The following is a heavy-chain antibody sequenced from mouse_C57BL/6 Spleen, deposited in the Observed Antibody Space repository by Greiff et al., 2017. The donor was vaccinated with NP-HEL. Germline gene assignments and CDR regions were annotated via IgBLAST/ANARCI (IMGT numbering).Heavy chain of an antibody. CDR1: GYTFTSYW. CDR3: ARDYGSPHYFDD. V-gene: IGHV1-50*01. D-gene: IGHD1-1*01. CDR2: IDPSDSYT. Sequence: QVQLQQPGAELVKPGASVKLSCKASGYTFTSYWMQWVKQRPGQGLEWIGEIDPSDSYTNYNQKFKGKATLTVDTSSSTAYMQLSSLTSEDSAVYYCARDYGSPHYFDDWGQGTTLTVSS. J-gene: IGHJ2*01.